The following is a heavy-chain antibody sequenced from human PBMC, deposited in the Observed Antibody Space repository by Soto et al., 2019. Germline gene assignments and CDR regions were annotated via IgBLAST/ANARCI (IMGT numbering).Heavy chain of an antibody. J-gene: IGHJ6*04. CDR3: ARESGEGITMFGVALQDMGV. V-gene: IGHV3-48*02. CDR2: ISSSRSTI. Sequence: GKGLEWGSYISSSRSTIYYADSVKGRFTISRDNAKNSLYLQMNSLRDEDTAVYYCARESGEGITMFGVALQDMGVWGEGTMGTGSS. D-gene: IGHD3-3*01.